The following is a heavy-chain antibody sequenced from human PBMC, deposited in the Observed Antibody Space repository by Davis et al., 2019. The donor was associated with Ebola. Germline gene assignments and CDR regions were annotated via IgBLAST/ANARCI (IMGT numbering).Heavy chain of an antibody. J-gene: IGHJ4*02. D-gene: IGHD1-26*01. Sequence: GEFLKISCAASGFTFSSYAMSWVRQAPGEGLEWVSAISGSGGSTYYADSVKGRFTISRDNSKNTLYLQMNSLRAEDTALYYCAKVSYSGSYFDYWGQGTLVNVSS. CDR1: GFTFSSYA. CDR2: ISGSGGST. V-gene: IGHV3-23*01. CDR3: AKVSYSGSYFDY.